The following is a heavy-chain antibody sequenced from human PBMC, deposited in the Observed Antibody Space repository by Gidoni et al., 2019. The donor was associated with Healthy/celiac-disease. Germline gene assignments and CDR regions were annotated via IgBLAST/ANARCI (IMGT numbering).Heavy chain of an antibody. J-gene: IGHJ4*02. V-gene: IGHV3-30*18. CDR1: GFTFSRYG. CDR3: AKDHRPVAGTEYFDY. CDR2: ISYDGRNK. Sequence: QVQLVESGGGVVQPGRSLRLSCAASGFTFSRYGMHWVRQAPGKGLEWVAVISYDGRNKYYADSVKGRFTISRDNSKNTLYLQMNSLRAEDTAVYYCAKDHRPVAGTEYFDYWGQGTLVTVSS. D-gene: IGHD6-19*01.